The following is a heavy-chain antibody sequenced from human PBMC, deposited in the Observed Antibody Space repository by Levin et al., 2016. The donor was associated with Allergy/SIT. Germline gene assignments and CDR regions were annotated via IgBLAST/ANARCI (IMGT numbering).Heavy chain of an antibody. V-gene: IGHV5-10-1*01. J-gene: IGHJ6*02. CDR1: GYRFADYW. CDR3: ASPTWSTGGMDV. CDR2: IDPSDSYI. Sequence: GESLKISCKGSGYRFADYWIGWVRQMPGKGLEWMGRIDPSDSYINYSPSFQGHVTISADKSISTAYLQLSSLKASDTAMYYCASPTWSTGGMDVWGQGTTVTVSS. D-gene: IGHD3-3*01.